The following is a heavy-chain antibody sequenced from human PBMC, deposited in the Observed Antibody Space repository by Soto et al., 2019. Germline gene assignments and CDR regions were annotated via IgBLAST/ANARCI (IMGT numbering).Heavy chain of an antibody. Sequence: GGSLRLSCSASGFAFSDYTKGWVRLTPGKGLVFVSTFFSCFFTVSVNTAYADSVTGRFTFSRDNFQNMLFLQMNSLGVEDSVVYYCARDRQPDGIWTFDFWGRGAQVTVSS. CDR1: GFAFSDYT. J-gene: IGHJ4*02. D-gene: IGHD2-15*01. V-gene: IGHV3-23*01. CDR2: FFSCFFTVSVNT. CDR3: ARDRQPDGIWTFDF.